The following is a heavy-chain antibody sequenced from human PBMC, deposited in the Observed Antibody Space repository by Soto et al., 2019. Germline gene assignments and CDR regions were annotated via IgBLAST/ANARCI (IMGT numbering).Heavy chain of an antibody. CDR2: ISGGGDYR. J-gene: IGHJ4*02. CDR1: GFTFSSYA. CDR3: AKHSDINGYYSSY. V-gene: IGHV3-23*01. Sequence: EVQLLESGGGLVQPGGSLRLSCAASGFTFSSYAMSWVRQSPGKGLEWVSIISGGGDYRYYADSVKGRFTISRDNSKKTLFLTMNSLRAEDTSVYYCAKHSDINGYYSSYWGQGTLVTVSS. D-gene: IGHD3-22*01.